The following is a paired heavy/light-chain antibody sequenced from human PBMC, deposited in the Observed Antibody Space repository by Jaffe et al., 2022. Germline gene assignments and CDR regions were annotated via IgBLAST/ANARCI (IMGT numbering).Light chain of an antibody. Sequence: DIQMTQSPSTLSASVGDRVTITCRASQSISSWLAWYQQKPGKAPKVLIYQASSLKSGVPSRFSGSGSGTEFTLTISSLQPDDFATYYCQQYITYPWTFGQGTKVEIK. V-gene: IGKV1-5*03. CDR2: QAS. J-gene: IGKJ1*01. CDR3: QQYITYPWT. CDR1: QSISSW.
Heavy chain of an antibody. CDR2: INENDGVT. CDR3: AKQYVDY. CDR1: GFTFSNYA. Sequence: EVQLLESGGGLVQPGGSLRLACAASGFTFSNYAMNWVRQAPGKGLEWVSAINENDGVTHYADSVKGRFTISRDNSKNTLYLQMNSLRAEDTAVYYCAKQYVDYWGQGTLVTVSS. J-gene: IGHJ4*02. V-gene: IGHV3-23*01.